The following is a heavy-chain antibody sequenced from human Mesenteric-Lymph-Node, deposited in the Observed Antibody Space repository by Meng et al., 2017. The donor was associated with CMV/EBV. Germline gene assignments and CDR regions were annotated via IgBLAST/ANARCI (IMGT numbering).Heavy chain of an antibody. V-gene: IGHV3-30*18. Sequence: SGFTYSINAMYWVRQAPGKGLEWVAVVSYDGNNKHYADSVKGRFTISRDNSRDTLYLQMSSLRAEDTAVYYCAKDEGYYGVWSGYVNYWGQGTLVTVSS. J-gene: IGHJ4*02. CDR3: AKDEGYYGVWSGYVNY. D-gene: IGHD3-3*01. CDR2: VSYDGNNK. CDR1: GFTYSINA.